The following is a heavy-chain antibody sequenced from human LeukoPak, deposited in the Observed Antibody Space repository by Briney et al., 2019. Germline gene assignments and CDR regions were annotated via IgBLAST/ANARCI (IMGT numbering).Heavy chain of an antibody. V-gene: IGHV3-43*01. CDR2: ITWNGGST. CDR1: GFTFDDYT. CDR3: AKRGVVIRVILVGFHKEAYYFDS. D-gene: IGHD3-22*01. J-gene: IGHJ4*02. Sequence: GGSLRLSCAASGFTFDDYTMHWVRHAPGKGLEWVSLITWNGGSTNYADSVKGRFTISRDNPKNTLFLHMNSLRAEDTAVYFCAKRGVVIRVILVGFHKEAYYFDSWGQGALVTVSS.